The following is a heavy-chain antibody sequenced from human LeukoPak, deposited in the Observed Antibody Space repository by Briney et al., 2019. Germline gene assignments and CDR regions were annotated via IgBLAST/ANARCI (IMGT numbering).Heavy chain of an antibody. CDR3: ARSYGSGSYSRWYFDY. CDR2: IYHSGSP. D-gene: IGHD3-10*01. CDR1: GGSISSNNW. V-gene: IGHV4-4*02. Sequence: PSETLSLTCAVSGGSISSNNWWGWVRQPPGKGLEWIGEIYHSGSPNYNPSLKSRVTISVDTSKNQFSLKLSSVTAADTAVYYCARSYGSGSYSRWYFDYWGQGTLVTVSS. J-gene: IGHJ4*02.